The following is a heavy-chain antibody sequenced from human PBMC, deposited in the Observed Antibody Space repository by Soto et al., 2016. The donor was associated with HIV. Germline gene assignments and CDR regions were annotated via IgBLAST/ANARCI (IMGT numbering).Heavy chain of an antibody. J-gene: IGHJ4*02. Sequence: EVQLVESGGGLVQPGGSLRLSCAASGFTFSSYSMNWVRQAPGKGLEWVSYISSSSSTIYYADSVKGRFTISRDNAKNSLYLQMNSLRAEDTAVYYCARRSGSYLDYWGQGTLVTVSS. V-gene: IGHV3-48*04. CDR1: GFTFSSYS. D-gene: IGHD1-26*01. CDR3: ARRSGSYLDY. CDR2: ISSSSSTI.